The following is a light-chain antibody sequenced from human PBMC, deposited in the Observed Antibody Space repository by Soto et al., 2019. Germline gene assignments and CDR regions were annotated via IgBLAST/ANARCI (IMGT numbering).Light chain of an antibody. V-gene: IGKV3-11*01. J-gene: IGKJ4*01. CDR1: QSVSSY. CDR2: DAS. Sequence: EIVMTQSPATLSLSPGERATLSCRASQSVSSYLAWYQQKPRQAPRLLIYDASNRATGIPARFSGSASGTDFTLTISSLEPEDFAVYYCQQRSNWPLTFGGGTKVEIK. CDR3: QQRSNWPLT.